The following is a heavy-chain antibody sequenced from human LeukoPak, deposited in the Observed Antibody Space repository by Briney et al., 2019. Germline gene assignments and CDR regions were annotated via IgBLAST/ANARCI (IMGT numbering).Heavy chain of an antibody. CDR1: GVTFRSYS. J-gene: IGHJ3*02. D-gene: IGHD3-10*01. Sequence: PGGSLRLSCAPSGVTFRSYSMKWVRQAEGKGLEWDSSISSSSSYIYYADSVKGRFTISRDNAKNSLYLQMNSLRAEDTAVYYCARLSRGSGRDAFDIWGQGTMVTVSS. CDR2: ISSSSSYI. V-gene: IGHV3-21*01. CDR3: ARLSRGSGRDAFDI.